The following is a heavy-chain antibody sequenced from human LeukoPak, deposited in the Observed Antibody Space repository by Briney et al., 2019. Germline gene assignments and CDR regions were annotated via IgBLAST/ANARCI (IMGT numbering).Heavy chain of an antibody. V-gene: IGHV3-7*01. CDR2: IKQDGSEK. J-gene: IGHJ6*02. Sequence: PGGSLRLSCVASGFTFSSYRMNWVRQAPGKGLEWVANIKQDGSEKYYVDSVKGRFTISRDNAKNSLFLQMNSLRAEDTAVYYCARDRRPYGMDVWGQGTTVTVSS. CDR1: GFTFSSYR. CDR3: ARDRRPYGMDV.